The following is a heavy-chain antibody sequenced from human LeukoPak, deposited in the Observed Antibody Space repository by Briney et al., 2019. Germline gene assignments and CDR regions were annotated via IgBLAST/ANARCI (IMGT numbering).Heavy chain of an antibody. Sequence: PSETLSLTCAVSGGSISSSNWWSWVRQPPGKGLEWNGEIYHTGSSNYNPSLKSRVTISVDKSKSQFSLKLSSVTAADTAVYYCAREYSSGKIYYKNFDYWGQGTLVTVSS. D-gene: IGHD2-15*01. CDR1: GGSISSSNW. CDR2: IYHTGSS. J-gene: IGHJ4*02. CDR3: AREYSSGKIYYKNFDY. V-gene: IGHV4-4*02.